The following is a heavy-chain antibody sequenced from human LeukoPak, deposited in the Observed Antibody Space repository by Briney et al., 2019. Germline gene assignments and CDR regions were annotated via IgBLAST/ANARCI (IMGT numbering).Heavy chain of an antibody. V-gene: IGHV5-51*01. D-gene: IGHD3-9*01. CDR2: IYPGDSDT. J-gene: IGHJ4*02. CDR3: ARGELLRYFDWLYNSYYFDY. CDR1: GYSFTSYW. Sequence: GESLKISCKGSGYSFTSYWIGWVRQMPGKGLEWMGFIYPGDSDTRYSPSFQGQVTISADKSISTAYLQWSSLKASDTAMYYCARGELLRYFDWLYNSYYFDYWGQGTLVTVSS.